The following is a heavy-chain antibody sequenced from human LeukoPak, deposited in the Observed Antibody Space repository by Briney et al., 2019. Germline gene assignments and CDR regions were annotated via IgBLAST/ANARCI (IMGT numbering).Heavy chain of an antibody. D-gene: IGHD2-8*01. CDR1: GFTFSSYG. Sequence: GRSLRLSCAASGFTFSSYGMHWVRQAPGKGLEWVAVISYDGSNKYYADSVKGRFTISRDNSKNTLYLQMNSLRAEDTAVYYCARALLMDPWGQGTLVTVSS. V-gene: IGHV3-30*03. J-gene: IGHJ5*02. CDR3: ARALLMDP. CDR2: ISYDGSNK.